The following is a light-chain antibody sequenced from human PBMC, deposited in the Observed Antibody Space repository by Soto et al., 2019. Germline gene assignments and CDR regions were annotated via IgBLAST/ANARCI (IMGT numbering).Light chain of an antibody. CDR1: QRVSSSSY. CDR2: GAS. V-gene: IGKV3-20*01. CDR3: QQYGSSPRT. J-gene: IGKJ1*01. Sequence: ESVLTQSAGALSLSPGERATLSCRASQRVSSSSYLAWYQQKPGQAPRLLIYGASSRATGIPDRFSGSGSGSDFTLTITRLEPEDSAVYFCQQYGSSPRTFGQGTKVDIK.